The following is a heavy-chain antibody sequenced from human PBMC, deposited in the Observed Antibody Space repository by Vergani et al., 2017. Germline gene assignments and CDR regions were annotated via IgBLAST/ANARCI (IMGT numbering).Heavy chain of an antibody. V-gene: IGHV1-2*02. CDR2: INPNSGGT. J-gene: IGHJ4*02. CDR3: TEHLGGSGSSPLDY. Sequence: QVLLVQSGAEVKKPGASVRVSCKTSGYTFTNHYMHWVRQAPGQGLEWMGWINPNSGGTNYAQKFQGRVTMTRDTSISTAYMELSRLRSDDPAVYYWTEHLGGSGSSPLDYWGQGTLVTVSS. CDR1: GYTFTNHY. D-gene: IGHD3-10*01.